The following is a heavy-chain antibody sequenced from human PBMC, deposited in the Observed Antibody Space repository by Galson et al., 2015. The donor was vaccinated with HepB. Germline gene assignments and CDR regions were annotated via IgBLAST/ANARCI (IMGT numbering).Heavy chain of an antibody. J-gene: IGHJ6*02. V-gene: IGHV1-69*02. D-gene: IGHD3-10*01. Sequence: SVKVSCKASGGTFSSYTISWVRQAPGQGLEWMGRIIPILGIANYAQKFQGRVTITADKSTSTAYMELSSLRSEDTAVYYCATGVGVRGVYYYYYGMDVWGQGATVTVSS. CDR1: GGTFSSYT. CDR3: ATGVGVRGVYYYYYGMDV. CDR2: IIPILGIA.